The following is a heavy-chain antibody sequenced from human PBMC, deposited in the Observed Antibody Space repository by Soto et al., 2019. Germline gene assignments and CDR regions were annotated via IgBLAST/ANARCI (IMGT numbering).Heavy chain of an antibody. CDR1: GFTFSSYA. CDR2: ISYDGSNK. J-gene: IGHJ5*02. Sequence: QVQLVESGGGVVQPGRSLRLSCAASGFTFSSYAMHWVRQASGKGLEWVAVISYDGSNKYYADSVKGRFTISRDNSKNTLYLQMNSLRAEDTAVYYCARARSSIAARRPVFDPWGQGTLVTVSS. D-gene: IGHD6-6*01. CDR3: ARARSSIAARRPVFDP. V-gene: IGHV3-30-3*01.